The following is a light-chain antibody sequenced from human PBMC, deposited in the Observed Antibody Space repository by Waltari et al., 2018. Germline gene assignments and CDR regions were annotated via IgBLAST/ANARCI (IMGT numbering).Light chain of an antibody. J-gene: IGKJ1*01. Sequence: DIVMTQSPATLSLSPGESATLSCRASQSVRSPFAWFQQKPGQPTRLLIYGTSTRATGIPARFSGSGSGTEFSLTISSLQPEDFATYYCQQYDHWPWTFGQGTRVEAK. CDR3: QQYDHWPWT. CDR1: QSVRSP. CDR2: GTS. V-gene: IGKV3D-15*01.